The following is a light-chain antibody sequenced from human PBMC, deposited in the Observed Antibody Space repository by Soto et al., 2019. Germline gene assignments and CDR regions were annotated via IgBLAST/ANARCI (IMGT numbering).Light chain of an antibody. CDR1: QSVSSN. V-gene: IGKV3-15*01. Sequence: EIVMTQSPATLSVSPGERATLSCRASQSVSSNLAWYQQKPGQAPRLLIYGASTRATGIPARFSGSGSGTEFTLTISNLQSEDFGVYYCQQYNNWPPTWTFGQGTKVEIK. CDR3: QQYNNWPPTWT. J-gene: IGKJ1*01. CDR2: GAS.